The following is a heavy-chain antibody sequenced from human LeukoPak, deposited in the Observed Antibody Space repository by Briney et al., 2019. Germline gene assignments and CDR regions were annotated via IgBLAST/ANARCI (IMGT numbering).Heavy chain of an antibody. D-gene: IGHD3-10*01. J-gene: IGHJ4*02. CDR3: ARPRWLQFGPHDS. V-gene: IGHV3-7*01. CDR1: GFTLGTFW. CDR2: IKQEESEK. Sequence: GGSLRLSCAASGFTLGTFWMSWVRQAPGKGLEWVANIKQEESEKYYVDSVKGRFTISRDNAKNSLYLQMNSLRDEDTAVYYCARPRWLQFGPHDSWGQGTLVTVSS.